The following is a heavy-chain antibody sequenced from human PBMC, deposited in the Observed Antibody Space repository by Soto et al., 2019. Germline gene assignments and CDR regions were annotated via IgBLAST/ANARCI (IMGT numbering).Heavy chain of an antibody. CDR1: GGTFSSYA. Sequence: SVKVSCKASGGTFSSYAISWVRQAPGQGLEWMGGIIPIFGTANYAQKFQGRVTITADESTGTAYMELSSLRSEDTAVYYCARGLEYSSSSRGDWFDPWGQGTLVTVSS. V-gene: IGHV1-69*13. CDR2: IIPIFGTA. J-gene: IGHJ5*02. CDR3: ARGLEYSSSSRGDWFDP. D-gene: IGHD6-6*01.